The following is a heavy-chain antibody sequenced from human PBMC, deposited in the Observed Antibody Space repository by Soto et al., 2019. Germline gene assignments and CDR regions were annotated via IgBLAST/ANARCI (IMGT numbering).Heavy chain of an antibody. Sequence: HGGSMRLSCAASGFTFSSYAMSWVRQAPRKKLEWVSAISGSGGSTYYADSVKGRFTISRDNSKNTLYLQMNSLRAEDTAVYYCANVWFSWGVVVVVAATADAFDIWGQGTMVTGSS. CDR2: ISGSGGST. V-gene: IGHV3-23*01. D-gene: IGHD2-15*01. J-gene: IGHJ3*02. CDR3: ANVWFSWGVVVVVAATADAFDI. CDR1: GFTFSSYA.